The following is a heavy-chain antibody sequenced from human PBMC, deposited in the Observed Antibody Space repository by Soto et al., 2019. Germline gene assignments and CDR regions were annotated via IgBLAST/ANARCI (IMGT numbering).Heavy chain of an antibody. Sequence: QLQLQESGPGLVKPSETLSLTCTVSGGSISSTTYYWGWIRQPPGKGLERIGHIYYNGCTYYNPSLKSRVTISFDTYNNQFALRVNSVTAADTAVYYCARQDDLWSGHHGIGVLGQGTTVTVSS. D-gene: IGHD3-3*01. CDR1: GGSISSTTYY. CDR3: ARQDDLWSGHHGIGV. V-gene: IGHV4-39*01. J-gene: IGHJ6*02. CDR2: IYYNGCT.